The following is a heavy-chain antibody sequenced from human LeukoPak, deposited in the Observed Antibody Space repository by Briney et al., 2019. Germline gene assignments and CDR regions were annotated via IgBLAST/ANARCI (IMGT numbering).Heavy chain of an antibody. V-gene: IGHV3-48*02. D-gene: IGHD1-26*01. J-gene: IGHJ4*02. CDR2: ISSSTTTI. CDR3: ARGIVGAKGKAQYYFDY. CDR1: GFTFTSYS. Sequence: GGSLRLSCAASGFTFTSYSMNWVRQAPGKGLEWVSYISSSTTTIYYADSVKGRFTVSRDNAKNSLYLQMNSLRDEDTAVYYCARGIVGAKGKAQYYFDYWGQGTLVTVSS.